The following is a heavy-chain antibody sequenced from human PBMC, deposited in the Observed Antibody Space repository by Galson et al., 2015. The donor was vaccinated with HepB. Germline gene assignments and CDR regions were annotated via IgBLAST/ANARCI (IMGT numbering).Heavy chain of an antibody. V-gene: IGHV1-2*02. CDR3: ARDRVNWNDHGVGY. Sequence: SVKVSCKASGYTFTGYYMHWVRQAPGQGLEWMGWINPNSGGTNYAQKFQGRVTMTRDTSISTAYMELSRPRSDDTAVYYCARDRVNWNDHGVGYWGQGTLVTVSS. CDR1: GYTFTGYY. CDR2: INPNSGGT. J-gene: IGHJ4*02. D-gene: IGHD1-1*01.